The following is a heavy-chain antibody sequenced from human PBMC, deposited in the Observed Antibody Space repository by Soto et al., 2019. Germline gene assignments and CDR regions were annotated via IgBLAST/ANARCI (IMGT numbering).Heavy chain of an antibody. D-gene: IGHD3-22*01. J-gene: IGHJ3*02. Sequence: RGESLKISCKGSGYSFTSYWIGWVRQMPGKGLEWMGIIYPGDSDTRYSPSFQGQVTISADKSISTAYLQWSSLKDSDTAMYYCARLPGYYDSSGYLPAFAFDIWGQGTMVTVSS. CDR3: ARLPGYYDSSGYLPAFAFDI. CDR1: GYSFTSYW. CDR2: IYPGDSDT. V-gene: IGHV5-51*01.